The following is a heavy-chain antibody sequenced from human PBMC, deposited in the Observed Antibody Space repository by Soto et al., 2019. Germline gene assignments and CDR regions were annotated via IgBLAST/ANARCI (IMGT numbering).Heavy chain of an antibody. D-gene: IGHD2-2*01. J-gene: IGHJ3*02. CDR1: GGTFSSYA. CDR2: IIPIFGTA. V-gene: IGHV1-69*01. Sequence: QVQLVQSGAEVKKPGSSVKVSCKASGGTFSSYAISWVRQAPGQGLEWMGGIIPIFGTANYAQKFQGRVTITADESTSTAYMELSSLRAEDTAVYYCATRRASLPVDAFDIWGQGTMVTVSS. CDR3: ATRRASLPVDAFDI.